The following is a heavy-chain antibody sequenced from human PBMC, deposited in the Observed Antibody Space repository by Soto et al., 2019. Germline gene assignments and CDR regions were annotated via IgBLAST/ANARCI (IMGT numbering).Heavy chain of an antibody. Sequence: GASVKVSCKASGYTFTGYYMHWVRQAPGQGLEWMGWINPNSGGTNYAQKFQGWVTMTRDTSISTAYMELSRLRSDDTAVYYCARDFGFSSTSRLSKYYYYGMDVWGQGTTVTVSS. CDR2: INPNSGGT. V-gene: IGHV1-2*04. J-gene: IGHJ6*02. CDR1: GYTFTGYY. CDR3: ARDFGFSSTSRLSKYYYYGMDV. D-gene: IGHD3-3*01.